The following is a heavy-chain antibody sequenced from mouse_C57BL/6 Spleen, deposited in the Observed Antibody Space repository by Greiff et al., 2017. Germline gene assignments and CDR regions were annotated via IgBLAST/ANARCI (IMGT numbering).Heavy chain of an antibody. D-gene: IGHD1-1*01. J-gene: IGHJ2*01. CDR3: ARSGAVSYFDY. CDR2: INPYNGGT. Sequence: VQLKQSGPVLVKPGASVKMSCKASGYTFTDYYMNWVKQSHGKSLEWIGVINPYNGGTSYNQKFKGKATLTVDKSSSTAYMELNSLTSEDSAFYYCARSGAVSYFDYWGQGTTLTVSS. V-gene: IGHV1-19*01. CDR1: GYTFTDYY.